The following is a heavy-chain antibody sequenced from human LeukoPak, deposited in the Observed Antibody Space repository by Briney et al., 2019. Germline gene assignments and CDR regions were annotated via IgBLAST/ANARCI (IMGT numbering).Heavy chain of an antibody. CDR1: GFTFSSYA. V-gene: IGHV3-23*01. CDR3: AKSLIIHSNYFDY. J-gene: IGHJ4*02. D-gene: IGHD3-3*01. Sequence: TGGSLRLSCAASGFTFSSYAMSWVRQAPGKGLEWVSAISGSGGSTYCADSVKGRFTISRDNSKNTLYLQMNSLRAEDTAVYYCAKSLIIHSNYFDYWGQGTLVTVSS. CDR2: ISGSGGST.